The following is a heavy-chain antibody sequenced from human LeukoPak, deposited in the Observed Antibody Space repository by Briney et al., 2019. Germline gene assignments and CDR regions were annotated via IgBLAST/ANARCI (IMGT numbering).Heavy chain of an antibody. CDR3: ARSGIYYDFWSGYFTWFDP. J-gene: IGHJ5*02. D-gene: IGHD3-3*01. V-gene: IGHV4-59*11. CDR2: IYYSGST. CDR1: GGSISSHY. Sequence: SETLSLTCTVSGGSISSHYWSWIRQPPGKGLERIGYIYYSGSTNYNASLKSRVTISVDTSKNQFSLKLSSVTAADTAVYYCARSGIYYDFWSGYFTWFDPWGQGTLVTVSS.